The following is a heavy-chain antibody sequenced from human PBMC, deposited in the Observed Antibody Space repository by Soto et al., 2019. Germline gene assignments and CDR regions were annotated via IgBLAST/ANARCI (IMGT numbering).Heavy chain of an antibody. CDR1: GYSFTTYL. J-gene: IGHJ5*02. CDR2: IDRSDSYT. V-gene: IGHV5-10-1*01. CDR3: ARQTVWNWFDP. Sequence: EVQLVQSGAEVKKPGESLRISCKGSGYSFTTYLISWVRQMPGKGLEWMGKIDRSDSYTNYSPSFQGHVTISADKSISTAYLQWSSLKASDTAMYYCARQTVWNWFDPWGQGTLVTVSS. D-gene: IGHD3-16*01.